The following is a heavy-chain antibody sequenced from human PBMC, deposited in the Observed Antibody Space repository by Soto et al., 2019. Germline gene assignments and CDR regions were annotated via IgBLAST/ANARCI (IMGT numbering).Heavy chain of an antibody. Sequence: QVQLVESGGGVVQPGRSLRLSCAASGFTFSSYAMHWVRQAPGKGLEWVAVISYDGSNKYYADSVKGRFTISRDKSKNTLYLQMNSLRAEDTAVYYCARCEVVAATPTWYYYYYGMDVWGQGTTVTVSS. D-gene: IGHD2-15*01. J-gene: IGHJ6*02. CDR2: ISYDGSNK. CDR3: ARCEVVAATPTWYYYYYGMDV. CDR1: GFTFSSYA. V-gene: IGHV3-30-3*01.